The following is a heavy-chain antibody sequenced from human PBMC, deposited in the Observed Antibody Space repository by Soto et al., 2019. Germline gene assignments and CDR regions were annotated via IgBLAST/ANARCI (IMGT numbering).Heavy chain of an antibody. CDR1: GYIFVRYG. V-gene: IGHV1-18*01. D-gene: IGHD3-9*01. CDR2: INTYNGDT. CDR3: ARNPQFTDNFSFDF. J-gene: IGHJ4*02. Sequence: QGHLVQSGAEVKKPGASVKVSCKASGYIFVRYGLSWVRQAPGQGLEWMGWINTYNGDTDYAQEVQGRVTMTTDTSSNTAYMELRNLRSDDTAVYYCARNPQFTDNFSFDFWGQGTLVTVSS.